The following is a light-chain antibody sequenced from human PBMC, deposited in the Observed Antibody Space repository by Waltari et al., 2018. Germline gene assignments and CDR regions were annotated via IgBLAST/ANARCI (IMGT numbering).Light chain of an antibody. Sequence: DIVMTQSPDSLTVSLGERATINCKSSQSVLYSSKNKNYLAWYQQKPGQPPKLLIYWASTRESGVPDRCSGSGSGKDFTLTNSSLQAEVVAVYYWQQYYSTPYTFGQGTKLEIK. V-gene: IGKV4-1*01. J-gene: IGKJ2*01. CDR3: QQYYSTPYT. CDR2: WAS. CDR1: QSVLYSSKNKNY.